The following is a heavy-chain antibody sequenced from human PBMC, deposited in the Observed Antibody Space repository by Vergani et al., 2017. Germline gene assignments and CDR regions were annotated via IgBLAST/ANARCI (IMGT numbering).Heavy chain of an antibody. CDR1: GYTFTGYY. J-gene: IGHJ4*02. CDR2: INPNSGGT. Sequence: QVQLVQSGAEVKKPGASVKVSCKASGYTFTGYYMHWVRQAPGQGLEWMGWINPNSGGTNYAQKFQGRGTMTRDTSISTAYMELSRLRSDDTAVYYCARDPLDENWNDLRVRRGFDFWGQGTQVRVSS. CDR3: ARDPLDENWNDLRVRRGFDF. D-gene: IGHD1-1*01. V-gene: IGHV1-2*02.